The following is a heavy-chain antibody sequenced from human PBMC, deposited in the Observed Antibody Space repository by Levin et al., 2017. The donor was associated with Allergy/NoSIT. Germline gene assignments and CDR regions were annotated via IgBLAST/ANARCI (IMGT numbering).Heavy chain of an antibody. J-gene: IGHJ3*01. CDR3: AEFGAFDV. D-gene: IGHD3-10*01. CDR2: ITGSDGRA. CDR1: GFTFSTFG. Sequence: GGSLRLSCVASGFTFSTFGMTWVRQAPGKGLEWVSAITGSDGRAFYADSLEGRFTISRDNSKNTLYLQMNSLRAEDTAVYYCAEFGAFDVWGQGTMVTVSS. V-gene: IGHV3-23*01.